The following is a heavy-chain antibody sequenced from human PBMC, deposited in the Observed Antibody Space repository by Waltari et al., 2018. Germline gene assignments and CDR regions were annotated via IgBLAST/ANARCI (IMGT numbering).Heavy chain of an antibody. CDR2: IIPMFGIP. J-gene: IGHJ6*02. D-gene: IGHD3-16*01. CDR3: ARHELGISQFYYTMYV. Sequence: HVQLGQSGAEVKKPGSSVKVSCKASGGSFGGYGISWVRQAPGQGLEWMGVIIPMFGIPEYSQKFQDRLTITADESTNTAYMELNSLSSEDTAIYYCARHELGISQFYYTMYVWGQGTTVTISS. CDR1: GGSFGGYG. V-gene: IGHV1-69*12.